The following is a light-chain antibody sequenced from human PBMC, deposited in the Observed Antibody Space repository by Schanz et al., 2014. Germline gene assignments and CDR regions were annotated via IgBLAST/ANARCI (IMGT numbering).Light chain of an antibody. CDR1: SSDIGIYNY. V-gene: IGLV2-14*01. CDR3: SSYTSSSTSRYV. Sequence: QSALTQPASVSGSPGQSITISCTGTSSDIGIYNYVSWYQQLPGKAPKLMIYDASNRPSGVSDRFSGSKSGNTASLTISGLQAEDEADYYCSSYTSSSTSRYVFGTGTKLTVL. CDR2: DAS. J-gene: IGLJ1*01.